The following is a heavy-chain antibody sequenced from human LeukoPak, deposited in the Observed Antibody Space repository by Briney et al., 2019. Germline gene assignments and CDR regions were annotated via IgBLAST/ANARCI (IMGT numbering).Heavy chain of an antibody. V-gene: IGHV3-11*01. D-gene: IGHD3-22*01. CDR3: AKGDPYYYDSSGYWKGDY. CDR2: ISSSGSTI. CDR1: GFTFSDYY. Sequence: GGSLRLSCAASGFTFSDYYMSWIRQAPGKGLEWVSYISSSGSTIYYADSVKGRFTISRDNAKNSLYLQMNSLRAEDTAVYYCAKGDPYYYDSSGYWKGDYWGQGTLVTVSS. J-gene: IGHJ4*02.